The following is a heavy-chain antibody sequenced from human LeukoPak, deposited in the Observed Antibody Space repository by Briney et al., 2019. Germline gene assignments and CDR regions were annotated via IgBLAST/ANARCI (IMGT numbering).Heavy chain of an antibody. V-gene: IGHV4-34*01. CDR2: INHSGST. J-gene: IGHJ5*02. Sequence: SETLSLTCAVYGGSFSGYYWGWIRQPPGKGLEWIGEINHSGSTNYNPSLKSRVTISVDTSKNQFSLKLSSVTAADTAVYYCARTPSIAARPNTKFDPWGQGTLVTVSS. CDR3: ARTPSIAARPNTKFDP. CDR1: GGSFSGYY. D-gene: IGHD6-6*01.